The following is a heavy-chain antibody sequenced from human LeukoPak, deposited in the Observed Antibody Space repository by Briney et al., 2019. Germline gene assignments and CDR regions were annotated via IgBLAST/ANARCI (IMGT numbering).Heavy chain of an antibody. V-gene: IGHV3-53*01. CDR3: ARRAGSDY. CDR1: GFTVSGNY. D-gene: IGHD6-13*01. J-gene: IGHJ4*02. CDR2: MYSNGNT. Sequence: GGSLRLSCAASGFTVSGNYMSWVRHAPGKGLEWVSVMYSNGNTYYADSVRGRFTISRDNSKNTVFLQMNSLRAEDTAVYYCARRAGSDYWGQGTLVTAS.